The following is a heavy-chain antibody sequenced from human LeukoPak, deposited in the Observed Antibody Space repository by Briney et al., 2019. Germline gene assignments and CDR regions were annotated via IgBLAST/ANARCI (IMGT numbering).Heavy chain of an antibody. V-gene: IGHV3-30*18. Sequence: GRSLRLSCAASGFTFSSYGMHWVRQAPGKGLEWVAVIWYGGSNKYYADSVKGRFTIFRDNSKNTLYLQMNSLRAEDTAVYYCAKDPLDLWGRGTLVTVSS. CDR3: AKDPLDL. CDR2: IWYGGSNK. CDR1: GFTFSSYG. J-gene: IGHJ2*01.